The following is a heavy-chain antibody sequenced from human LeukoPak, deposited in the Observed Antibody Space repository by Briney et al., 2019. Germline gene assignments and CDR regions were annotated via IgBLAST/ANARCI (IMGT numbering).Heavy chain of an antibody. Sequence: GGSLRLSCAAFGFTFNTFNMNWVRQAPGKGLEWVSAISGSGGSTYYADSVKGRFTISRDNSKNTLYLQMNSLRAEDTAVYYCAKSTNLLSMIVVVSPYYFDYWGQGTLVTVSS. CDR3: AKSTNLLSMIVVVSPYYFDY. D-gene: IGHD3-22*01. V-gene: IGHV3-23*01. CDR2: ISGSGGST. J-gene: IGHJ4*02. CDR1: GFTFNTFN.